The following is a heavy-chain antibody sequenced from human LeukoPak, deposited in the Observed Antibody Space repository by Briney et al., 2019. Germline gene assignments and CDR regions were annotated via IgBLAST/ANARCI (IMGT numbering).Heavy chain of an antibody. D-gene: IGHD3-22*01. V-gene: IGHV4-30-2*01. Sequence: SSETLSLTCTVSGGSISSGGYSWSWIRQPPGKGLEWIGYIYHSGSTYYNPSLKSRVTISVDRSKNQFSLKLSSVTAADTAVYYCARGGRDYYDSSGYPIGAEYFQHWGQGTLVTVSS. CDR1: GGSISSGGYS. CDR3: ARGGRDYYDSSGYPIGAEYFQH. CDR2: IYHSGST. J-gene: IGHJ1*01.